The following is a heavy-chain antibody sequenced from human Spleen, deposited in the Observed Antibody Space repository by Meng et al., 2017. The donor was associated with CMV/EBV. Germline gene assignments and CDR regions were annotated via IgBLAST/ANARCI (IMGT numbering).Heavy chain of an antibody. D-gene: IGHD3-10*01. CDR1: GYIMTEYG. CDR2: ISGSNGRT. CDR3: ARSHPWFGQLWFHD. J-gene: IGHJ1*01. V-gene: IGHV1-18*04. Sequence: ASGYIMTEYGVGWLRVAPGQGIERMGWISGSNGRTNYAQNFQGRVTLTTDTSTTTAYMELESLRPDDTAIYYCARSHPWFGQLWFHDWGQGTLVTVSS.